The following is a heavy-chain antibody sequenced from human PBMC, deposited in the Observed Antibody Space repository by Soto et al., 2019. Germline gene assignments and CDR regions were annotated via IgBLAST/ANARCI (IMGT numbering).Heavy chain of an antibody. V-gene: IGHV3-7*01. CDR3: ARIPHYYYYYYMDV. Sequence: EVQLVESGGGLVQPGGSLRLSCAASGFTFSSYWMSWDRQAPGKGLEWVANIKQDGSEKYYVDSVKGRFTISRDNAKNSLYLQMNSLRAEDTAVYYCARIPHYYYYYYMDVWGKGTTVTVSS. CDR1: GFTFSSYW. CDR2: IKQDGSEK. J-gene: IGHJ6*03.